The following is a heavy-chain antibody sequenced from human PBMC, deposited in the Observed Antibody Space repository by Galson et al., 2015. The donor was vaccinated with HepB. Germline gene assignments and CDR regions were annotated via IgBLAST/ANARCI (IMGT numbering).Heavy chain of an antibody. J-gene: IGHJ5*02. CDR2: ISFDGRNR. V-gene: IGHV3-30*04. CDR3: ARGGTYYGSGSYFPLGP. D-gene: IGHD3-10*01. CDR1: GFTFSNYD. Sequence: SLRLSCAASGFTFSNYDVHWVRQAPGKGLERVALISFDGRNRYYADSVKGRFTISRDHLKNTLYLQMSRLRAEDTAVYHCARGGTYYGSGSYFPLGPWGQGTLVTVSS.